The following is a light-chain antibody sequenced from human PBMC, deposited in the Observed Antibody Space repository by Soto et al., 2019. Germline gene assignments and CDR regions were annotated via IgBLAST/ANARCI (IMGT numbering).Light chain of an antibody. J-gene: IGLJ1*01. V-gene: IGLV2-8*01. CDR1: SSDGGGYDY. Sequence: QSALTQPPSASGSPGQAGSISCTGTSSDGGGYDYVSWYQQHTGKAPKLMIYEVTIRPSGVSGRFSGSKSGNTASLTVSGLQAEDEADYFCSSYTGGNPSYVFGTGTKVTVL. CDR2: EVT. CDR3: SSYTGGNPSYV.